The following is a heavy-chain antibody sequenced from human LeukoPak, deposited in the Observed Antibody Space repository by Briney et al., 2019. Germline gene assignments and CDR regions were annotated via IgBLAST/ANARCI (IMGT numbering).Heavy chain of an antibody. CDR3: SCKDIVVVVAATESDY. V-gene: IGHV3-30*02. CDR2: IRYEGSNK. J-gene: IGHJ4*02. Sequence: GGSLRLSCAASGFTFSSYSLRWVRQAPGKGLEWVAFIRYEGSNKYYADSVKGRVTISRDNSKNTLYLQMNSLRAEDTAVYYCSCKDIVVVVAATESDYWGQGTLVTVSS. D-gene: IGHD2-15*01. CDR1: GFTFSSYS.